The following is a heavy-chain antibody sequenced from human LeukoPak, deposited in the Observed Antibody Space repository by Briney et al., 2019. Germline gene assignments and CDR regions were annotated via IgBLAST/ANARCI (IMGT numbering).Heavy chain of an antibody. V-gene: IGHV4-59*01. Sequence: SETLSLTCTVSGGSISSYYWSWIRQPPGKGLEWIGYIYYSGSTNYNPSLKSRVTISVDTSKNQFSLKLGSVTAADTAVYYCARLTPGDYYDSSGPLVDYWGQGTLVTVSS. CDR1: GGSISSYY. D-gene: IGHD3-22*01. CDR2: IYYSGST. CDR3: ARLTPGDYYDSSGPLVDY. J-gene: IGHJ4*02.